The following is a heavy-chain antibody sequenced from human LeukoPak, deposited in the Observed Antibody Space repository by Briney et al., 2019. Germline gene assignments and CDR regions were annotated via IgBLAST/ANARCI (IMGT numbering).Heavy chain of an antibody. Sequence: GGSLRLSCAASGFTFSSYTMHWVRQAPGKGLEWVALISYDGSNRYYSDSVKGRSTISRDNSKGTLYLQMNSLRVEDTAVYYCARVGRVWQPLGYFFDYWGQGTLVTVSS. CDR1: GFTFSSYT. D-gene: IGHD5-12*01. CDR3: ARVGRVWQPLGYFFDY. J-gene: IGHJ4*02. CDR2: ISYDGSNR. V-gene: IGHV3-30*01.